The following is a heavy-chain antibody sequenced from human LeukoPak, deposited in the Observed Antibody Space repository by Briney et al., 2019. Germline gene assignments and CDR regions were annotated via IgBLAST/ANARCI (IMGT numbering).Heavy chain of an antibody. CDR1: GYTFTMYY. CDR2: INPSDGAT. V-gene: IGHV1-46*01. Sequence: ASVKVSCKASGYTFTMYYIHWVRQAPGQGLEWMGLINPSDGATTYAQRFQGRGTMTRDMSTTTVYMDLRSLRSEDSAVYFCARDQRGGLSANLGGLFASYYTYYYMDVWGRGTTVTVSS. D-gene: IGHD3-16*01. CDR3: ARDQRGGLSANLGGLFASYYTYYYMDV. J-gene: IGHJ6*03.